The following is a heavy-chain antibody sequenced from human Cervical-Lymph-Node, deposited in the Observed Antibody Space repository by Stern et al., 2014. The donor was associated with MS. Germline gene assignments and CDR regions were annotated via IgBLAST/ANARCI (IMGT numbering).Heavy chain of an antibody. CDR2: IYYRGST. D-gene: IGHD3-22*01. CDR1: GGSVSSGSYY. V-gene: IGHV4-61*01. Sequence: QVQLQESGPGLVKPSETLSLTCTVSGGSVSSGSYYWSWIRQPPGKGLEWIGYIYYRGSTNYNPSLKSRVTISVDTDKNQFSLNLSSVTAADTAVYYCASDSSVYYLSFDYWGQGTLVTVSS. J-gene: IGHJ4*02. CDR3: ASDSSVYYLSFDY.